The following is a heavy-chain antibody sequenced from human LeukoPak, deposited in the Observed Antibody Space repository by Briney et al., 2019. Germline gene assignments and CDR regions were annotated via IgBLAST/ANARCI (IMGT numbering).Heavy chain of an antibody. CDR1: GFTFSSYW. CDR2: IKQDGSEK. D-gene: IGHD3-22*01. Sequence: GGSLRLSCAASGFTFSSYWMSWVRQAPGKGLEWVANIKQDGSEKYYVDSVKGRFTISRDNAKNSVYLQMNSLRAEDTAVYYCASGYYYDSSGPPDYFDYWGQGTLVTVSS. J-gene: IGHJ4*02. CDR3: ASGYYYDSSGPPDYFDY. V-gene: IGHV3-7*01.